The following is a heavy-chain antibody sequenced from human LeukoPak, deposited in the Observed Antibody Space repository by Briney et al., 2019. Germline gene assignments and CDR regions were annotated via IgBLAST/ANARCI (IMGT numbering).Heavy chain of an antibody. CDR1: GYTSTSYG. Sequence: ASVKVSCKASGYTSTSYGISWVRQAPGQGLEWMGWISAYNGNTNYAQKLQGRVTMTTDTSTSTAYMELRSLRSDDTAVYYCARWVGYYYDSSGYYSPGGYFDYWGQGTLVTVSS. V-gene: IGHV1-18*01. J-gene: IGHJ4*02. CDR3: ARWVGYYYDSSGYYSPGGYFDY. CDR2: ISAYNGNT. D-gene: IGHD3-22*01.